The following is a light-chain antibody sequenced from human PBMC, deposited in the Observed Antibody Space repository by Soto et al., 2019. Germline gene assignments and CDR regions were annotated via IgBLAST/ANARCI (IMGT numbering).Light chain of an antibody. CDR2: GAS. CDR3: QQYVTSPWA. V-gene: IGKV3-20*01. Sequence: IVLTQSPGTLSLSPGERATLSCRASQSVSSSFLAWYHQKPGQAPRLLIYGASNRATGIPDRFSGSVSGTVFTLTISRLETEDFAVYYCQQYVTSPWAFGQGTKVAIE. CDR1: QSVSSSF. J-gene: IGKJ1*01.